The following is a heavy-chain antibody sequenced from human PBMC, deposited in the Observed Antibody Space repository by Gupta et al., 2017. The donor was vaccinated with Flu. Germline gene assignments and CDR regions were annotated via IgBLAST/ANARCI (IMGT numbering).Heavy chain of an antibody. D-gene: IGHD6-13*01. J-gene: IGHJ4*02. Sequence: RRPPGKGLEWIGEINRSGSTKYNPSLQSRVTISVDTSKSQFSLILTSVTAADTAVYYCARGTYSSSWSSNFDYWGQGTLVTVSS. CDR3: ARGTYSSSWSSNFDY. V-gene: IGHV4-34*01. CDR2: INRSGST.